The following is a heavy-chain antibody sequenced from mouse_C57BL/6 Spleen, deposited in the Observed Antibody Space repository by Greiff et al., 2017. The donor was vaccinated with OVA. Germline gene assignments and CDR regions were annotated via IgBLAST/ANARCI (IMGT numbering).Heavy chain of an antibody. CDR3: ARGGGNYRGYYFDY. Sequence: QVQLQQPGAELVMPGASVKLSCKASGYTFTSYWMHWVKQRPGQGLEWIGEIDPSDSYTNYNQKFKGKSTLTVDKSSSTAYMQLSSLTSEDSAVYYCARGGGNYRGYYFDYWGQGTTLTVSS. V-gene: IGHV1-69*01. CDR1: GYTFTSYW. D-gene: IGHD2-1*01. CDR2: IDPSDSYT. J-gene: IGHJ2*01.